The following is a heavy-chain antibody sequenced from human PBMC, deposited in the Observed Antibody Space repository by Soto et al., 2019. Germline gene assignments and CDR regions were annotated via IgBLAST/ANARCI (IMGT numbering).Heavy chain of an antibody. J-gene: IGHJ3*02. CDR1: GGSISSSSYY. V-gene: IGHV4-39*01. D-gene: IGHD3-22*01. Sequence: SETLSLTCTVSGGSISSSSYYWGWIRQPPGKGLEWIGSIYYSGSTYYNPSLKSRVTISVDTSKNQFSLKLSSVTAADTAVYYYARLSYDSSGYYYVGGFAFDIWGQGTMVTVSS. CDR2: IYYSGST. CDR3: ARLSYDSSGYYYVGGFAFDI.